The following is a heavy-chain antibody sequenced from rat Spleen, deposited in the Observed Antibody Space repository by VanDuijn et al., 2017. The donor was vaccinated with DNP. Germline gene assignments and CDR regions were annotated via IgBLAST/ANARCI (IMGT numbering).Heavy chain of an antibody. Sequence: EVQLQESGSGLVKPSQSLSLTCSVTGYSITSNYWGWLRKFPGNKLEYIGHISYSGSTNYNPSLKSRLSITRDTSKNHFLLHLNSVTTEDTATYYCARWTRYFDYWGQGIMVTVSS. D-gene: IGHD1-7*01. J-gene: IGHJ2*01. CDR3: ARWTRYFDY. CDR1: GYSITSNY. CDR2: ISYSGST. V-gene: IGHV3-1*01.